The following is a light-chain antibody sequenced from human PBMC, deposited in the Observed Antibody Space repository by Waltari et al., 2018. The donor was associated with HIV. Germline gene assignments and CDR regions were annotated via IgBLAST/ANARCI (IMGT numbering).Light chain of an antibody. J-gene: IGLJ3*02. CDR1: NSDIVSYVL. CDR2: EVS. CDR3: CSYTGDATWV. V-gene: IGLV2-14*01. Sequence: QSALTQPAPVSGSRGQSITLSCTGTNSDIVSYVLVSWYQQHPGDAPKLIIYEVSYRPSGVSDRFAGSKSINAASLTISGLQADDEADYYCCSYTGDATWVFGGGTKVTVL.